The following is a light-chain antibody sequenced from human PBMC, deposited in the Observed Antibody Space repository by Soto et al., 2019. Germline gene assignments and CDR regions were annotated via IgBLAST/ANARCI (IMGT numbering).Light chain of an antibody. Sequence: QSALTQPASVSGSPGQSITLSCTGTSSDVGSDNLVSWYQQHPGKAPKFIIYEVNPRPAGVSYRFSGSKSGNTAYLTISGLKAEDEADYYCCSYAGRITYVFGTGTKVTVL. CDR2: EVN. CDR1: SSDVGSDNL. V-gene: IGLV2-23*02. CDR3: CSYAGRITYV. J-gene: IGLJ1*01.